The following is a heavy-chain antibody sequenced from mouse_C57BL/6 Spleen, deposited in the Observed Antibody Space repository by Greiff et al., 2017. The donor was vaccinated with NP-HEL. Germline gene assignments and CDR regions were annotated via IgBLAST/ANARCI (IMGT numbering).Heavy chain of an antibody. D-gene: IGHD2-4*01. V-gene: IGHV1-81*01. CDR1: GYTFTSYG. CDR2: IYPRSGNT. CDR3: ASYYDYDEVAY. J-gene: IGHJ3*01. Sequence: VKLQQSGAELARPGASVKLSCKASGYTFTSYGISWVKQRTGQGLEWIGEIYPRSGNTYYNEKFKGKATLTADKSSSTAYMELRSLTSEDSAVYFCASYYDYDEVAYWGQGTLVTVSA.